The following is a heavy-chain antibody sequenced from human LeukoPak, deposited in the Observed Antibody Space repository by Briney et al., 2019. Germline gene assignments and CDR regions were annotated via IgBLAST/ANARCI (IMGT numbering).Heavy chain of an antibody. CDR3: ARGINYGSGRTRVGMDV. V-gene: IGHV4-59*01. J-gene: IGHJ6*04. CDR2: IYYSGST. CDR1: GGSISSYY. D-gene: IGHD3-10*01. Sequence: SETLSLTCTVSGGSISSYYWSWIRQPAGKGLEWIGYIYYSGSTNYNPSLKSRVTISVDTSKNQFSLKLSSVTAADTAVYYCARGINYGSGRTRVGMDVWGKGTTVTVSS.